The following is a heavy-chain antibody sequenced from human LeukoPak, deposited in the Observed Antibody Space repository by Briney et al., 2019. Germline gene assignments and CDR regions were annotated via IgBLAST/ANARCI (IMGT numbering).Heavy chain of an antibody. J-gene: IGHJ4*02. CDR2: INPNSGGT. CDR3: AYGSGSPYYFDY. V-gene: IGHV1-2*06. Sequence: ASVKVSCKASGYTFTGYYMHWVRQAPGRGLEWMGRINPNSGGTNYAQKFQGRVTMTRDTSISTAYMELSRLRSDDTAVYYCAYGSGSPYYFDYWGQGTLVTVSS. CDR1: GYTFTGYY. D-gene: IGHD3-10*01.